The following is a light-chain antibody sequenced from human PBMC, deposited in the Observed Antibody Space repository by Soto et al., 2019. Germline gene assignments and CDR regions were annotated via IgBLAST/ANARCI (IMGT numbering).Light chain of an antibody. J-gene: IGKJ1*01. V-gene: IGKV1-9*01. CDR3: QQYGSSGT. CDR2: AAS. Sequence: DIQLTQSPSFLSASVGDRVTITCRASQGISSYLAWYQQKPGKAPKLLIYAASTLQSGVPSRFSGSGSGTEFTLTISRLEPEDFAVYYCQQYGSSGTFGQGTKVDIK. CDR1: QGISSY.